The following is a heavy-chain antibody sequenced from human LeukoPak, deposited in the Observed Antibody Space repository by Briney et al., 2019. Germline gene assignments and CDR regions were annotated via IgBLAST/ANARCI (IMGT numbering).Heavy chain of an antibody. CDR1: GGSISSYH. CDR2: IHYSGST. V-gene: IGHV4-59*08. Sequence: SETLSLTCTVSGGSISSYHWIWIRQPPGKGLEWIGYIHYSGSTNYNPSRKSRVTTSVDTSKKQFSLKLRSVTAADTAVYYCARSVSWGLLVRDDAFDIWGQGTMVTVSS. D-gene: IGHD2-21*01. J-gene: IGHJ3*02. CDR3: ARSVSWGLLVRDDAFDI.